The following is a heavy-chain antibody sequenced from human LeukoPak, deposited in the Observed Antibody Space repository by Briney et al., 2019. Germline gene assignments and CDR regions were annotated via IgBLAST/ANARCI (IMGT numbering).Heavy chain of an antibody. CDR3: ARILGWPLSVFDI. J-gene: IGHJ3*02. Sequence: SETLSLTCTVSGGSISSYYWSWIRQPPGKGLEWIGYIYYSGSTNYNPSLKSGVTISGDTSKNHLTLKLSSVTAADTAVYYCARILGWPLSVFDIWGQGTMVTVSS. V-gene: IGHV4-59*08. D-gene: IGHD2-15*01. CDR1: GGSISSYY. CDR2: IYYSGST.